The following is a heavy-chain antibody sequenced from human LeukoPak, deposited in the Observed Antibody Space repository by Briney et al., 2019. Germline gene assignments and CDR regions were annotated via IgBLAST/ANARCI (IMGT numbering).Heavy chain of an antibody. CDR1: GYSISSGYY. V-gene: IGHV4-38-2*02. J-gene: IGHJ2*01. Sequence: SETLSLTCIVSGYSISSGYYWGWIRQPPGKGLEWIGSIYHSGSTYYNPSLKSRVTMSGDTSKKQFSLKLTSVTAADTAVYYCARERAYGWEPLPRYFDLWGRGTLVTVSS. CDR2: IYHSGST. CDR3: ARERAYGWEPLPRYFDL. D-gene: IGHD1-26*01.